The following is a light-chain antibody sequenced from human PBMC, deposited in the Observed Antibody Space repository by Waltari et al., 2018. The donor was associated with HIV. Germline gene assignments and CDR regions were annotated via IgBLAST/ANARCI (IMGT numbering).Light chain of an antibody. CDR1: TSNIVNDN. CDR3: VGWDSSLGGYV. CDR2: KNI. J-gene: IGLJ1*01. V-gene: IGLV1-47*01. Sequence: QSVLTQPPSASGTPGQRVTISCSGSTSNIVNDNVYWYQQLPGTAPKLLIYKNIQRPSGVPDRFTGSKSGTSASLAISGHRSEDEADYYCVGWDSSLGGYVFGAGTKVTVL.